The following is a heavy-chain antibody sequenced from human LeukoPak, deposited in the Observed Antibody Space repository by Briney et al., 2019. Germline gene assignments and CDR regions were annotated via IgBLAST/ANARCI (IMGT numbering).Heavy chain of an antibody. D-gene: IGHD2-2*01. V-gene: IGHV4-31*03. CDR2: KYYSGSA. CDR3: ATPYCSGISCLDVFNM. J-gene: IGHJ3*02. CDR1: GVSVSDGRYY. Sequence: PSQTLSLTCNVSGVSVSDGRYYWTWIRQHPGKGLEWIGYKYYSGSATYSPSLKSRLTISIATSKNQFSLQLSSVTAAATATYYCATPYCSGISCLDVFNMWGQGTRVTVSS.